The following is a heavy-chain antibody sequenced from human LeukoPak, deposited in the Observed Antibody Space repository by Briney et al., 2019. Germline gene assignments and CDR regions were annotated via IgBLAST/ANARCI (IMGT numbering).Heavy chain of an antibody. Sequence: PGGSLRLSCAASGFTFSSYWMAWVRQAPGKELEWVANIKDDGSQKYYVDSVKGRFTISRDNAKNSLYLQMNSLRAEDTAVYYCARRGYSYGYGFDYWGQGTLVTVSS. J-gene: IGHJ4*02. D-gene: IGHD5-18*01. CDR2: IKDDGSQK. CDR3: ARRGYSYGYGFDY. CDR1: GFTFSSYW. V-gene: IGHV3-7*01.